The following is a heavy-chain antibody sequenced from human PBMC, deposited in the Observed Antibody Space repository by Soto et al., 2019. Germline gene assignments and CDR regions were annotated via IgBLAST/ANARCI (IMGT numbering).Heavy chain of an antibody. Sequence: GASVKVSCKASGGTFSSYAISWVRQAPGQGLEWMGGIIPIFGTANYAQKFQGRVTITADESTSTAYMELSSLRSDDTAVYYCARFSTVTRLWQDWFDPWGQGTLVTVSS. CDR3: ARFSTVTRLWQDWFDP. CDR2: IIPIFGTA. V-gene: IGHV1-69*13. D-gene: IGHD4-17*01. J-gene: IGHJ5*02. CDR1: GGTFSSYA.